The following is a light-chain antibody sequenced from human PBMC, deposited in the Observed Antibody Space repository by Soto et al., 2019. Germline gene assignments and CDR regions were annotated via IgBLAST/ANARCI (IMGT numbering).Light chain of an antibody. CDR1: QSVSSY. CDR3: QQRSNWPLT. V-gene: IGKV3-11*01. J-gene: IGKJ4*01. CDR2: DAS. Sequence: EIVLTQSPATLSLSPGERATLSCRASQSVSSYVAWYRSKPGQAPRLLMYDASNRVIGIPARFSGSGSGTDFTLTISSLEPEDFAVYYCQQRSNWPLTFGGGTTVEI.